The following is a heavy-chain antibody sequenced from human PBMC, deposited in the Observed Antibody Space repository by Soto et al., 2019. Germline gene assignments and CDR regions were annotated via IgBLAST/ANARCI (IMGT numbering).Heavy chain of an antibody. D-gene: IGHD3-22*01. J-gene: IGHJ5*02. CDR2: IYPGDSET. CDR1: GYSFTVHW. Sequence: GESLKISCKGSGYSFTVHWIAWVRQMPGKGLEWMGIIYPGDSETRYSPSFQGQVTISVDKSISTAYLQWSSLKASDTAMYYCARGLSSGYYNWFDPWGQGTRVTVSS. CDR3: ARGLSSGYYNWFDP. V-gene: IGHV5-51*01.